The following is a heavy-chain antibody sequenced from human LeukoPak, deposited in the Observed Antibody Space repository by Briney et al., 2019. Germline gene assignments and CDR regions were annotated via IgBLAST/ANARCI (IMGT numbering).Heavy chain of an antibody. CDR3: ARGGSYYDSSGYYQTIDY. CDR1: GGSFSGYY. Sequence: SETLSLACAVYGGSFSGYYWSWIRQPPGKGLEWIGEINHSGSTNYNPSLKSRVTISVDTSKNQFSLKLSSVTAAGTAVYYCARGGSYYDSSGYYQTIDYWGQGTLVTVSS. V-gene: IGHV4-34*01. D-gene: IGHD3-22*01. CDR2: INHSGST. J-gene: IGHJ4*02.